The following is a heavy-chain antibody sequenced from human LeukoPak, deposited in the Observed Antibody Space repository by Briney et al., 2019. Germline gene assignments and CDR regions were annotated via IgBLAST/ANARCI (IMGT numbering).Heavy chain of an antibody. D-gene: IGHD1-1*01. CDR3: ARNVTAGFFDY. J-gene: IGHJ4*02. V-gene: IGHV4-38-2*01. CDR1: GSSITSDYF. Sequence: PSETLSLTCDVSGSSITSDYFWGWIRQPPGKGLEWITTIYYSWGMYFNPSLKSRVTISLDASKNQYSLKMTSLTAADTAIYYCARNVTAGFFDYWGQGILVTVSS. CDR2: IYYSWGM.